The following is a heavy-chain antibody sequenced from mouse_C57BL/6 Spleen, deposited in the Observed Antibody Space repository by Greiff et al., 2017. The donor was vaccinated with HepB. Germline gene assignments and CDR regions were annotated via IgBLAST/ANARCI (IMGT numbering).Heavy chain of an antibody. CDR2: ISSGGSYT. V-gene: IGHV5-6*01. CDR1: GFTFSSYG. Sequence: DVLLVESGGDLVKPGGSLKLSCAASGFTFSSYGMSWVRQTPDNRLEWVATISSGGSYTYYPDSVKGRFTISRDNAKNTLYLQMSSLKAEDTAMYYCARHEGNWYFDVWGTGTTVTVSS. CDR3: ARHEGNWYFDV. J-gene: IGHJ1*03.